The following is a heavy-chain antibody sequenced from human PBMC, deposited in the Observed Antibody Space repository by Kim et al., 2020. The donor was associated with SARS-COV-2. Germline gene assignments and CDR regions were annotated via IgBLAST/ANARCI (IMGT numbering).Heavy chain of an antibody. CDR3: ARGARPTDYYYGLDV. D-gene: IGHD3-10*01. V-gene: IGHV3-9*01. J-gene: IGHJ6*02. Sequence: AGALQGRFTISGDKAKKSLYLQMNSLRAEDTALYYCARGARPTDYYYGLDVWGQGTTVTVSS.